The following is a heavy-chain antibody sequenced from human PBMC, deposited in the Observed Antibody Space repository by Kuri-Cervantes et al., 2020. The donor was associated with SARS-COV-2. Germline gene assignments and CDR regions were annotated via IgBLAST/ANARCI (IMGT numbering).Heavy chain of an antibody. Sequence: ASVKVSCKASGYTFTGYYMHWVRQAPGQGLEWMGWINPNSGGTNYAQKFQGRVTMTRDTSTSTVYMELSSLRSEDTAVYYCAREGAVVVPAAVRFYYYGMDAWGQGTTVTVSS. CDR3: AREGAVVVPAAVRFYYYGMDA. V-gene: IGHV1-2*02. CDR1: GYTFTGYY. CDR2: INPNSGGT. J-gene: IGHJ6*02. D-gene: IGHD2-2*01.